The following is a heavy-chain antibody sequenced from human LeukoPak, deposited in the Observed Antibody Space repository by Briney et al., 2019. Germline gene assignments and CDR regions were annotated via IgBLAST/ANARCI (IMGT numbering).Heavy chain of an antibody. V-gene: IGHV3-66*01. CDR3: ARGNSATTTFDF. CDR2: IMPGGHI. D-gene: IGHD4-17*01. CDR1: GFSVDSVF. J-gene: IGHJ4*02. Sequence: GGALRLSCKASGFSVDSVFMNWVRQPPGKGLEWVSFIMPGGHIDYTDSVKGRFTISRDSFKNTLSLQMNSLRVDDSAVYYCARGNSATTTFDFWGQGTLVTVSS.